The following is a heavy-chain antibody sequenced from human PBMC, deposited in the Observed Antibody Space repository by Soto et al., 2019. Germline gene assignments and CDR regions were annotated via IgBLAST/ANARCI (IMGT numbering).Heavy chain of an antibody. D-gene: IGHD6-13*01. CDR3: ARDKSSSSWSNWFDP. J-gene: IGHJ5*02. Sequence: GSLRLSCAASGFTFSSYSMNWVRQAPGKGLEWVSSISSSSSYIYYADSVKGRFTISRDNAKNSLYLQMNSLRAEDTAVYYCARDKSSSSWSNWFDPWGQGTLVTVSS. CDR2: ISSSSSYI. V-gene: IGHV3-21*01. CDR1: GFTFSSYS.